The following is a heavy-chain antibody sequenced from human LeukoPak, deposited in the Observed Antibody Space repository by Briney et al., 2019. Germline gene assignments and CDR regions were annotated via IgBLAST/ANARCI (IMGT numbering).Heavy chain of an antibody. CDR3: AAGGY. Sequence: ASVKVSCKASGGTFSSYAISWVRQAPGQGLEWMGGIIPIFGTANYAQKFQGRVTMTTDTSTSTAYMELRSLRSDDTAVYYCAAGGYWGQGTLVTVSS. V-gene: IGHV1-69*05. CDR2: IIPIFGTA. J-gene: IGHJ4*02. CDR1: GGTFSSYA. D-gene: IGHD3-10*01.